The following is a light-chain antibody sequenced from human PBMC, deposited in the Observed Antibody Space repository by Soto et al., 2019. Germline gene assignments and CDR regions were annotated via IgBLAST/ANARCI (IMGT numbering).Light chain of an antibody. Sequence: EIVLTQSPGTLSLSPGERATLSCRASQSVSGSYLAWYQRKPGQAPRLLIYGASTRASGIPDRFSGSGSGTDFTLTISRLEPEDFAVYYCQKYGDSPPGTFGQGTKLEIK. V-gene: IGKV3-20*01. CDR3: QKYGDSPPGT. J-gene: IGKJ2*01. CDR2: GAS. CDR1: QSVSGSY.